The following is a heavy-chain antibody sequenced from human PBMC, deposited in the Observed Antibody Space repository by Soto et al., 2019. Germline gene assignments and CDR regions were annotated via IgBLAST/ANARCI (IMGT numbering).Heavy chain of an antibody. CDR2: IIPILGIA. J-gene: IGHJ6*02. D-gene: IGHD3-10*01. CDR3: ARVQGFGESTPPEYYYYGMDG. Sequence: GASVKVSCKASGGTFSSYTISWVRQAPGQGLEWMGRIIPILGIANYAQKFQGRVTITADKSTSTAYMELSSLRSEDTAVYYCARVQGFGESTPPEYYYYGMDGWGQGNTVTFSS. CDR1: GGTFSSYT. V-gene: IGHV1-69*02.